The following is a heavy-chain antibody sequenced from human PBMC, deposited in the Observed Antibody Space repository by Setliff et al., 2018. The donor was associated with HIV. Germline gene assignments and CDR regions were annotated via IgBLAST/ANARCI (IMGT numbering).Heavy chain of an antibody. CDR1: GYSFTNYW. J-gene: IGHJ6*03. D-gene: IGHD3-10*01. CDR3: ARGRGYYYYYMDV. Sequence: GESLKISCQASGYSFTNYWIGWVRQVPGKGLEWMGIIYPGDSDTRYSPSFQGQVTISADKSISTAYLQWSSLKASDTAMYYCARGRGYYYYYMDVWGKGTTVTVSS. CDR2: IYPGDSDT. V-gene: IGHV5-51*01.